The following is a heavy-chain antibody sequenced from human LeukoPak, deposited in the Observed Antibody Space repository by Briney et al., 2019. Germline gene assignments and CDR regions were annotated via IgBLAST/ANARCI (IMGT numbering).Heavy chain of an antibody. CDR2: IYSGGST. CDR1: GFTFSSYA. Sequence: GGSLRLSCAASGFTFSSYAMSWVRQAPGKGLEWVSVIYSGGSTYYADSVKGRFTISRHNSKNTLYLQMNSLRAEDTAVYYCARGYCTNGVCYGHYFDYWGQGTLVTVSS. CDR3: ARGYCTNGVCYGHYFDY. J-gene: IGHJ4*02. V-gene: IGHV3-53*04. D-gene: IGHD2-8*01.